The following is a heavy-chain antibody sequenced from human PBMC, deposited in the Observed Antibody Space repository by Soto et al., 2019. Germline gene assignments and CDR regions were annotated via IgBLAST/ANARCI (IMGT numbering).Heavy chain of an antibody. D-gene: IGHD3-10*01. Sequence: EVQLLESGGGLVQPGGSLSLSCAASGFTFSSYAMSWVRQAPGKGLEWVSAISGSGGSTYYADSVKGRFTISRDNSKNTLYLQMNSLRAEDTAVYYCAKDLEGITMVRGADNWFDPWGQGTLVTVSS. V-gene: IGHV3-23*01. J-gene: IGHJ5*02. CDR2: ISGSGGST. CDR3: AKDLEGITMVRGADNWFDP. CDR1: GFTFSSYA.